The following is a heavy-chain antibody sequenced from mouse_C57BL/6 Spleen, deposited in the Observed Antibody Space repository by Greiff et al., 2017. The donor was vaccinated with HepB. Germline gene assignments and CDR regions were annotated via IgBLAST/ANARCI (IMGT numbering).Heavy chain of an antibody. Sequence: EVQGVESGEGLVKPGGSLKLSCAASGFTFSSYAMSWVRQTPEKRLEWVAYISSGGDYIYYADTVKGRFTISRDNARNTLYLQMSSLKSEDTAMYYCTRGYYGNYVDAMDYWGQGTSVTVSS. CDR2: ISSGGDYI. D-gene: IGHD2-1*01. CDR3: TRGYYGNYVDAMDY. CDR1: GFTFSSYA. J-gene: IGHJ4*01. V-gene: IGHV5-9-1*02.